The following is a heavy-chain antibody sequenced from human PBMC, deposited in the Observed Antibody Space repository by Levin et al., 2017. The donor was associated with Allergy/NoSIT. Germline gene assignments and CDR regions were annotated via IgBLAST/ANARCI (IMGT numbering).Heavy chain of an antibody. Sequence: GGSLRLSCAASGFTFSSYAMHWVRQAPGKGLEWVAVISYDGSNKYYADSVKGRFTISRDNSKNTLYLQMNSLRAEDTAVYYCARGLVGASFRIHYGMDGWGQGTTVTVSS. J-gene: IGHJ6*02. CDR2: ISYDGSNK. CDR1: GFTFSSYA. CDR3: ARGLVGASFRIHYGMDG. D-gene: IGHD1-26*01. V-gene: IGHV3-30*04.